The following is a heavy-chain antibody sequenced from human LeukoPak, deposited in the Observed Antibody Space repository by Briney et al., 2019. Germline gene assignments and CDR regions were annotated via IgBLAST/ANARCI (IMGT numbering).Heavy chain of an antibody. CDR3: AREPGRVLMVRRVSYYYGMDV. D-gene: IGHD3-10*01. Sequence: SVKVSCKASGGTFSSYAISWVRQAPGQRLEWRGRIIPILGIANYAQKFQGRVTITADKSTSTAYMELSSLRSEDPVVYHCAREPGRVLMVRRVSYYYGMDVWGQGTTVTVSS. V-gene: IGHV1-69*04. CDR1: GGTFSSYA. J-gene: IGHJ6*02. CDR2: IIPILGIA.